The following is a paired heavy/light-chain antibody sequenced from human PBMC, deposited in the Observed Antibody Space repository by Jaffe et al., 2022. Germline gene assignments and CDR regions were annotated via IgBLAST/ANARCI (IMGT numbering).Heavy chain of an antibody. D-gene: IGHD2-15*01. J-gene: IGHJ4*02. CDR3: GKWDCSAACYLAY. Sequence: EVQLVESGGGLVQPGGSLRLSCAASGFVFSDNWMGWVRQAPGKGLEWVANVKEDESGRHIVGSLTGRISISTDSAKKLLYLDVNSLRVEDTAIYYCGKWDCSAACYLAYWGRGTLVTVSS. V-gene: IGHV3-7*01. CDR2: VKEDESGR. CDR1: GFVFSDNW.
Light chain of an antibody. J-gene: IGLJ3*02. CDR1: SGSVSTRLL. CDR3: LFDLRDFWE. V-gene: IGLV8-61*01. Sequence: QTIVTQEPSFSVSPGGTVTLTCGLRSGSVSTRLLVSWYQQTPGQAPRTLIYNTNTRSSGVPDRFSGSILGNKAALTITRAQADDEADYYCLFDLRDFWEFGGGTKLTVL. CDR2: NTN.